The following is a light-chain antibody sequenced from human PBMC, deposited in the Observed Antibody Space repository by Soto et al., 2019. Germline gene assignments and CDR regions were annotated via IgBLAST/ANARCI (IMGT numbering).Light chain of an antibody. J-gene: IGLJ2*01. V-gene: IGLV1-40*01. CDR2: GDN. Sequence: QSALTQPPSVSGAPGQRVTIPCTGSSSNIGSYYDVHWYQQLPGTVPKLLIYGDNNRPSGVPDRFSGSKSGTSASLAITGLQAEDEAEYYCQSYDSSLSHVVFGGGTKLTVL. CDR1: SSNIGSYYD. CDR3: QSYDSSLSHVV.